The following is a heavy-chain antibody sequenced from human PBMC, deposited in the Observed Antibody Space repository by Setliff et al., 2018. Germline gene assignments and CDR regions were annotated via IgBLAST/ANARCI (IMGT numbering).Heavy chain of an antibody. CDR1: GGSFSGYY. J-gene: IGHJ6*03. V-gene: IGHV4-34*09. CDR3: ARGPPSYDFWSGYYVSNYYMDV. CDR2: IYYSGST. D-gene: IGHD3-3*01. Sequence: SETLSLTCAVYGGSFSGYYWSWIRQPPGKGLEWIGYIYYSGSTYYNPSLKSRVTISVDTSKNQFSLKLSSVTAADTAVYYCARGPPSYDFWSGYYVSNYYMDVWGKGTTVTVSS.